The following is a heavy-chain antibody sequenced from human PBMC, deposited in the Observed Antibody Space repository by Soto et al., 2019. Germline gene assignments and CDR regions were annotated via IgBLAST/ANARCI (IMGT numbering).Heavy chain of an antibody. J-gene: IGHJ4*02. CDR2: ISSSGSSV. Sequence: GGSLRLSCAASRFTFSTYEMHWVRQAPGKGLEWVSCISSSGSSVYYADSVKGRFTISRDNSRNSLYLQMNSLRDEDTALYYCVRYCSSTLCNGVATRTFDYWGQGALVPVSS. D-gene: IGHD5-12*01. V-gene: IGHV3-48*03. CDR3: VRYCSSTLCNGVATRTFDY. CDR1: RFTFSTYE.